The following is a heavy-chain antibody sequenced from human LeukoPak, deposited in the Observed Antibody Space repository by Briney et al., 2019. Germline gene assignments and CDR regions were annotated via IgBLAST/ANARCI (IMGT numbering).Heavy chain of an antibody. Sequence: GGSLRLSCAASGFTFGSHAMYWVRQAPGKGLEWVAGIFGSGGSPHYADSVKGRFTISRDNSKNTLYLQMNSLRAEDTAVYYCAKTQAYYYDSSGPVFDIWGQGTMVTVSS. CDR2: IFGSGGSP. CDR1: GFTFGSHA. J-gene: IGHJ3*02. D-gene: IGHD3-22*01. CDR3: AKTQAYYYDSSGPVFDI. V-gene: IGHV3-23*01.